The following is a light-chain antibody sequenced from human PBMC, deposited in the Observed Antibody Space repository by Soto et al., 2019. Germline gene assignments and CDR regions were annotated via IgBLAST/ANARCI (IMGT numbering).Light chain of an antibody. CDR3: QQYYNYPHT. Sequence: DIQMTQSPSSLSASVGDRVTITGRASQGIGNYLAWFQQKAGEAPKSLIYIASSLQSGVPSRFSGAGSGTDFTLTISSLQPEDVATYYCQQYYNYPHTFGQGTRLEIK. V-gene: IGKV1-16*01. CDR2: IAS. J-gene: IGKJ2*01. CDR1: QGIGNY.